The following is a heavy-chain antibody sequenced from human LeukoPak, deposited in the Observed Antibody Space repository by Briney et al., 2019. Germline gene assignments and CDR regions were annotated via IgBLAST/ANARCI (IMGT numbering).Heavy chain of an antibody. D-gene: IGHD3-22*01. CDR3: ARTSSSGYYGYFQR. J-gene: IGHJ1*01. Sequence: PSETLSLTCTVSGGSISSYYWSWIRQPPGKGLEWIGYIYYSGSTNYNPSLKSRVTISVDTSKNQFSLKLSSVTAADTAVYYCARTSSSGYYGYFQRWGQGTLVTVSS. CDR2: IYYSGST. CDR1: GGSISSYY. V-gene: IGHV4-59*08.